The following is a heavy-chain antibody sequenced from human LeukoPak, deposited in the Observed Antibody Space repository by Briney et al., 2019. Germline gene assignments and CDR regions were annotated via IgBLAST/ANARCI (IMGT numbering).Heavy chain of an antibody. J-gene: IGHJ4*02. D-gene: IGHD4-17*01. V-gene: IGHV4-34*01. Sequence: SETLSLTCAVYGGSFSGYYWSWLRQPPGKGLEWIGEINHSGSTNYNPSLKSRVTISVDTSKNQFSLKLSSVTAADTAVYYCARGPHDYGDYYFDYWGQGTLVTVSS. CDR1: GGSFSGYY. CDR3: ARGPHDYGDYYFDY. CDR2: INHSGST.